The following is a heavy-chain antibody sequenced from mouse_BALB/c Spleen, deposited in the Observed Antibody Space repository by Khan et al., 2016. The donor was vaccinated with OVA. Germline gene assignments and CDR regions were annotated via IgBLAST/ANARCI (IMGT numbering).Heavy chain of an antibody. CDR1: GFSLTSYG. CDR2: IWSGGST. CDR3: ARNYDYDDGLAY. V-gene: IGHV2-2*02. J-gene: IGHJ3*01. D-gene: IGHD2-4*01. Sequence: VQLQESGPGLVQPSQTLSITCTVSGFSLTSYGVHWVRQSPGKGLEWLGVIWSGGSTDYSAAFISRLSITKDNSKNQVFFKMNSLQANDTAIYYCARNYDYDDGLAYWGQGTLVTVSA.